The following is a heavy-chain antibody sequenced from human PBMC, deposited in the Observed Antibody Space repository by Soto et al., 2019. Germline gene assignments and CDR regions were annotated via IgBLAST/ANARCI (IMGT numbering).Heavy chain of an antibody. Sequence: GASVKVSCKASGYTFISYAMHWVRQAPGQRLEWMGWINAGNGNTKYSQKFQGRVTITRDTSASTAYMELSSLRSEDTAVYYCARPPRYSSGFSQYDYWGQGTLVTVSS. CDR3: ARPPRYSSGFSQYDY. J-gene: IGHJ4*02. CDR1: GYTFISYA. V-gene: IGHV1-3*01. D-gene: IGHD6-19*01. CDR2: INAGNGNT.